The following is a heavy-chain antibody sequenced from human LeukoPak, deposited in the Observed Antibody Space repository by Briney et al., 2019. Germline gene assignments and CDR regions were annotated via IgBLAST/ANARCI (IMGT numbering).Heavy chain of an antibody. D-gene: IGHD6-25*01. J-gene: IGHJ3*02. V-gene: IGHV1-18*01. Sequence: GASVTVSCKASGYTFTSYGISWLRQAPGQGLEWMGWVSAYNGNTNYAQKLQGRVTMTTDTSTSTAYMELRSLRSDDTAVYYCARDPRAGLGAFDIWGQGTMVTVSS. CDR3: ARDPRAGLGAFDI. CDR2: VSAYNGNT. CDR1: GYTFTSYG.